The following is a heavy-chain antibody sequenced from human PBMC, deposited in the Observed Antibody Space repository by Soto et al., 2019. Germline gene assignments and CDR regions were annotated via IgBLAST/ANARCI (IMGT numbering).Heavy chain of an antibody. CDR3: GRGNSYYYAMDV. CDR1: GDSVSSDSAT. Sequence: SQTLSLTCAISGDSVSSDSATWSWVRQSPSRGLEWLGRTYYRSKWFNEYAVSVKSRISINPDTSGNQFSLQLNSVTPEDTAVDYCGRGNSYYYAMDVWGQGTTVTVSS. J-gene: IGHJ6*02. CDR2: TYYRSKWFN. V-gene: IGHV6-1*01.